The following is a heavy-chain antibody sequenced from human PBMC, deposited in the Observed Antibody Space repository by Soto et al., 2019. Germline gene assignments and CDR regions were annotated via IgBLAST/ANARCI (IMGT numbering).Heavy chain of an antibody. CDR1: GASVSSYY. J-gene: IGHJ5*02. CDR2: IYYIGAY. V-gene: IGHV4-59*02. Sequence: QVQLQQSGPGLVRPSETLSLSCSVSGASVSSYYWSGVRQPPGKGLEWIGYIYYIGAYNYNPSLKSRVPISVDTSKYHFSLKLTAVTAANTAVYYCARTPETRGWLEPWGHRTQVTV. CDR3: ARTPETRGWLEP. D-gene: IGHD1-7*01.